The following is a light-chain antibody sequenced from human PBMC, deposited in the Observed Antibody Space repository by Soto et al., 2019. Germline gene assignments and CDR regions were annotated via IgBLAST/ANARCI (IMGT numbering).Light chain of an antibody. Sequence: EIVLTQSPGTLSLSPGERATLSCRASQSVPSNFLAWYQQKPGQAPILVIYGVSRRATGIPDRSSGSRSGTDFTLSISRLQPEAVVVSYCQQYDSSCTFGQGTKVDIK. J-gene: IGKJ1*01. CDR1: QSVPSNF. CDR2: GVS. CDR3: QQYDSSCT. V-gene: IGKV3-20*01.